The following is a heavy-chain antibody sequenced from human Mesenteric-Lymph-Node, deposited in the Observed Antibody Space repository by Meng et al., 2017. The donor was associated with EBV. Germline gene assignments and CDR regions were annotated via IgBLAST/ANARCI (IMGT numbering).Heavy chain of an antibody. CDR2: IYYSGST. D-gene: IGHD3-10*01. CDR3: ARGYGSGSYRYFDY. V-gene: IGHV4-61*01. CDR1: GGSVSSGSYY. Sequence: QVQLQEAGPGLVKPSETLSLTCTVSGGSVSSGSYYWSWIRQPPGKGLEWIGYIYYSGSTNYNPSLKSRVTISVDTSKNQFSLKLSSVTAADTAVYYCARGYGSGSYRYFDYWGQGTLVTVSS. J-gene: IGHJ4*02.